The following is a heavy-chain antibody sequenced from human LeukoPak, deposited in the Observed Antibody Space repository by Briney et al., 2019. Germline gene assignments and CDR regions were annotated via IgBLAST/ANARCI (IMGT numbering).Heavy chain of an antibody. D-gene: IGHD6-13*01. Sequence: GGSLRLSCAASGFTVSSNYMSWVRQAPGKGLEWVSVIYSGGSTYYADSVKGRFTISRHNSKNTLYLQMNSLRAEDTAVYYCARRASAALKYAFDYWGQGTLVTVSS. CDR3: ARRASAALKYAFDY. V-gene: IGHV3-53*01. CDR1: GFTVSSNY. CDR2: IYSGGST. J-gene: IGHJ4*02.